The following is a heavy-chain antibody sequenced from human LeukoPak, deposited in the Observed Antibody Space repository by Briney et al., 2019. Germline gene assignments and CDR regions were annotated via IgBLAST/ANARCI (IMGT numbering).Heavy chain of an antibody. V-gene: IGHV3-74*01. CDR3: ARGRSFYGDSYYGMDV. D-gene: IGHD4-17*01. CDR1: GFTFSSYW. Sequence: GGSLRLSCAASGFTFSSYWMHWVRQAPGKGLVWVSRINSDGSSTSYADSVKGRFTISRDNAKNTLYLQMNSLRAEDTAVYYCARGRSFYGDSYYGMDVWGQGTTVTVSS. J-gene: IGHJ6*02. CDR2: INSDGSST.